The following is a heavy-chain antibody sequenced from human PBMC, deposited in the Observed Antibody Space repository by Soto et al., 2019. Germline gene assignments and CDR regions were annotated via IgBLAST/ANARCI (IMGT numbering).Heavy chain of an antibody. CDR1: GGSITNYY. D-gene: IGHD3-10*01. CDR2: INYNGDS. CDR3: ARHGFGSLHGLVDV. Sequence: QVQLQESGPGLVKPSETLSLTCTVSGGSITNYYCSWFRQPPGKGLEWIGYINYNGDSAYNLSLQRRVTMSMDPSTTQFSLMLESGTATDPAVYYCARHGFGSLHGLVDVWGQGTTVIVSS. V-gene: IGHV4-59*08. J-gene: IGHJ6*02.